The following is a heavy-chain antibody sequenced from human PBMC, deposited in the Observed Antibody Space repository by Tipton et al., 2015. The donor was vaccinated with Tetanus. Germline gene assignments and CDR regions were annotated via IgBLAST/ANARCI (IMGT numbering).Heavy chain of an antibody. CDR1: GGSISSYY. J-gene: IGHJ5*02. D-gene: IGHD2-15*01. CDR2: IYYSGST. Sequence: TLSLTCTVSGGSISSYYWSWIRQPAGKGLEWIGYIYYSGSTNYNPSLKSRVTISVDTSKNQFSLNLTSVTAADTAFYYCARQSCSGGSCRFDPWGQGTLVTVSS. V-gene: IGHV4-59*08. CDR3: ARQSCSGGSCRFDP.